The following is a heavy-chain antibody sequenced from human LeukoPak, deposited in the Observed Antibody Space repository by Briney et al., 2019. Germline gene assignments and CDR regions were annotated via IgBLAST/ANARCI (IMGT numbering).Heavy chain of an antibody. CDR1: GVSISSYY. V-gene: IGHV4-59*01. CDR3: ARDDYDSNGYFDY. D-gene: IGHD3-22*01. J-gene: IGHJ4*02. CDR2: IYYSGST. Sequence: SETLSLTCTVSGVSISSYYWSWIRQPPGKGLEWIGYIYYSGSTNYNPSFKSRVTISVDTSKNQFSLKLSSVTAADTAVYYCARDDYDSNGYFDYWGQGTLVTVSS.